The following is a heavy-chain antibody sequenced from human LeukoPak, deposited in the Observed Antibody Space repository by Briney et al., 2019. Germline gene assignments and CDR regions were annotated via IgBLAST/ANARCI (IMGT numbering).Heavy chain of an antibody. D-gene: IGHD3-22*01. CDR1: GFTFSSYE. CDR3: ARENSYYDSYYFDY. V-gene: IGHV3-48*03. CDR2: ISSSGSTI. J-gene: IGHJ4*02. Sequence: GGSLRLSCAASGFTFSSYEMNWVRQAPGKGREGVSYISSSGSTIYYAASVKGRFTISRDNVKNSLYLQMNSLRAEDTAVYYCARENSYYDSYYFDYWGQGTLVTVSS.